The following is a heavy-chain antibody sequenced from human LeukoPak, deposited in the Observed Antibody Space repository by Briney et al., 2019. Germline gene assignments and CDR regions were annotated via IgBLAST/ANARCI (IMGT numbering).Heavy chain of an antibody. Sequence: GSLRLSCAASGFTFSSYAMSWVRQAPGKGLEWIGSIYYSGSTYYNPSLKSRVTISVDTSKNQFSLKLSSVTAADTAVYYCAREETSNYFDYWGQGTLVTVSS. J-gene: IGHJ4*02. CDR3: AREETSNYFDY. V-gene: IGHV4-39*07. CDR1: GFTFSSYA. CDR2: IYYSGST.